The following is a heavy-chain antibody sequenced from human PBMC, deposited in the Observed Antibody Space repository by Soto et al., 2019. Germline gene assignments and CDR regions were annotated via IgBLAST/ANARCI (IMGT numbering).Heavy chain of an antibody. J-gene: IGHJ4*02. CDR3: ARAPYSNAWYRFDL. CDR1: GFTFSGYW. CDR2: IKHDGSVQ. V-gene: IGHV3-7*03. Sequence: QLVESGGGLVQPGGSVRLSCEASGFTFSGYWMSWVRQAPGKGLEWVADIKHDGSVQYYVDSVKGRLTISRDNAKKQLYLQMNGLRAEDTALYYCARAPYSNAWYRFDLWGQGTLVTVSS. D-gene: IGHD4-4*01.